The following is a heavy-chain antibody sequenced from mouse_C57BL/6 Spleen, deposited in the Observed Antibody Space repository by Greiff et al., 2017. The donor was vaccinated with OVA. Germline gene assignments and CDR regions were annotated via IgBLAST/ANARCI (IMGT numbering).Heavy chain of an antibody. D-gene: IGHD2-5*01. V-gene: IGHV1-55*01. CDR2: IYPGSGST. CDR1: GYTFTRSW. Sequence: VQLQQPRAELVQPGASVKMSCKASGYTFTRSWITWVKQRPGQGLEWIGDIYPGSGSTNYNEKFKSKATLTVDTSSSTAYMQLSSLTSEDSAVYYCVRYSNYYAMDYWGQGTSVTVSS. J-gene: IGHJ4*01. CDR3: VRYSNYYAMDY.